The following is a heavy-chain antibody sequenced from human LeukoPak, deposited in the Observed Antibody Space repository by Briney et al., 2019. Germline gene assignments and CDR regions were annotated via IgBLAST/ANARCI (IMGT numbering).Heavy chain of an antibody. CDR1: GFTFSSYA. Sequence: GGSLRLSCAASGFTFSSYAMSWVRQAPGKGLEWVSAISGSGGSTYYADSVKGRFTISRDNSKNTLCLQMNSLRAEDTAVYYCAKVPNRPVVPYYFDYWGQGTLVTVSS. D-gene: IGHD2-2*01. V-gene: IGHV3-23*01. CDR2: ISGSGGST. J-gene: IGHJ4*02. CDR3: AKVPNRPVVPYYFDY.